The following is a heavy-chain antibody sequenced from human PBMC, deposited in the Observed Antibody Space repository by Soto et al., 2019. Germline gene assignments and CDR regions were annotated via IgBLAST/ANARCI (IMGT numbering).Heavy chain of an antibody. CDR1: GYTFTSYA. J-gene: IGHJ4*02. Sequence: ASVKVSCKASGYTFTSYAMHWVRQAPGQRLEWMGWINAGNGNTKYSQKFQGRVTITRDTSASTAYMELSSLRSEDTAVYYCARAPPHTWNYPVGGHSIGPFDYWGQGTLVTVSS. D-gene: IGHD1-7*01. V-gene: IGHV1-3*01. CDR2: INAGNGNT. CDR3: ARAPPHTWNYPVGGHSIGPFDY.